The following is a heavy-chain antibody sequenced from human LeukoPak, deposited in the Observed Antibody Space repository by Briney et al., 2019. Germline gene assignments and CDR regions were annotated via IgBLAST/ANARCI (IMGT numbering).Heavy chain of an antibody. Sequence: ASVKVSCKASGYTFTSYDINWVRQAPGQGLEWMGWMNPNSGNTDYAQKFQGRVTMTRNTSISTAYMELSSLRSEDTAVYYCARVRPPRYCSGGSCARTGNWFDPWGQGTLVTVSS. V-gene: IGHV1-8*01. D-gene: IGHD2-15*01. CDR3: ARVRPPRYCSGGSCARTGNWFDP. CDR2: MNPNSGNT. CDR1: GYTFTSYD. J-gene: IGHJ5*02.